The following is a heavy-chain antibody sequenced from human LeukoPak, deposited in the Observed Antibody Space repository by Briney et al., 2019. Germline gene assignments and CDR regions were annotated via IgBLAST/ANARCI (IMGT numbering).Heavy chain of an antibody. CDR3: AKVLTNIGVVTDAFDI. D-gene: IGHD3-3*01. V-gene: IGHV3-23*01. Sequence: PGGSLRLSCAASGFTFSSHAMTWVRQSPGKGLEWVSGISGSGDSTYYADSVKGRFTISRDNSRNTLSLQMNSLRDDDTAVYFCAKVLTNIGVVTDAFDIWGQGTMVTVSS. J-gene: IGHJ3*02. CDR2: ISGSGDST. CDR1: GFTFSSHA.